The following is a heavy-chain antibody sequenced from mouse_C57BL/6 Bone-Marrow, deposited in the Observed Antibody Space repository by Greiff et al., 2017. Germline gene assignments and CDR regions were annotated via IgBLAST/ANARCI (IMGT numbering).Heavy chain of an antibody. Sequence: VQLKESGAELVRPGASVKLSCTASGFNIKDDYMHWVKQRPEQGLEWIGWIDPENGDTEYASKFQGKATIPVDTSSNTAYLQLSSLTAEDTAVYYCTRIAYWGQGTLVTVSA. CDR1: GFNIKDDY. J-gene: IGHJ3*01. CDR2: IDPENGDT. CDR3: TRIAY. V-gene: IGHV14-4*01.